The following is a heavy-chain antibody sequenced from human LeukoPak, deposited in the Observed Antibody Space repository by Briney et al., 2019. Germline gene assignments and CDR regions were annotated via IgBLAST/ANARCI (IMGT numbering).Heavy chain of an antibody. J-gene: IGHJ4*02. CDR2: INHSGST. D-gene: IGHD1-26*01. CDR3: ARASIVGARSPWVFDY. CDR1: GGSFSGYY. Sequence: PSETLSLTCAVYGGSFSGYYWSWIRQPPGKGLEWIGEINHSGSTNYNPSLKSRVTISVDTSKNQFSLKLSSVTAADTAVYYCARASIVGARSPWVFDYWGQGTLVTVSS. V-gene: IGHV4-34*01.